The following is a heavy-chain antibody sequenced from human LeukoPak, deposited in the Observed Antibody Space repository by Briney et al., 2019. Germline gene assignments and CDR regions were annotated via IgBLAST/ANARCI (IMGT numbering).Heavy chain of an antibody. V-gene: IGHV3-7*01. Sequence: GGSLRLSCAASEFTFSSYWMSWVRQAPGKGLEWVANIKQDGSEKYYVDSVKGRFTISRDNAKNSLYLQMNSLRAEDTAVYYCARDIVVVTAIMDVWGKGTTVTVSS. D-gene: IGHD2-21*02. CDR3: ARDIVVVTAIMDV. J-gene: IGHJ6*03. CDR1: EFTFSSYW. CDR2: IKQDGSEK.